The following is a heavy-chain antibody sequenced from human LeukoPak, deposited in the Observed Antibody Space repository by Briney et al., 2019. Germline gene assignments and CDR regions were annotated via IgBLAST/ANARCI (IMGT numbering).Heavy chain of an antibody. CDR2: IYTSGST. CDR1: GFTFSSYA. J-gene: IGHJ4*02. Sequence: PWGSLRLSCAASGFTFSSYAMSWIRQPAGKGLEWIGRIYTSGSTNYNPSLKSRVTMSVDTSKNQFSLKLSSVTAADTAVYYCAREGYHAPVWGQGTLDTVSS. D-gene: IGHD5-18*01. V-gene: IGHV4-4*07. CDR3: AREGYHAPV.